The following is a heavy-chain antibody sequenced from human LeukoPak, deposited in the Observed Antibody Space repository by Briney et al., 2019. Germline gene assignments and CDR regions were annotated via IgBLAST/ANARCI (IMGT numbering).Heavy chain of an antibody. CDR1: GYTFTSYD. J-gene: IGHJ6*03. CDR3: ARSTGSGYYVLGYYYYYMDV. V-gene: IGHV1-8*02. CDR2: MNPNSGNT. Sequence: ASVKVSCKASGYTFTSYDINWVRQATGQGLEWMGWMNPNSGNTGYAQKFQGRVTMTRNTSISTAYMELSSLRSEDTAVYYCARSTGSGYYVLGYYYYYMDVWGKGTTVTISS. D-gene: IGHD3-22*01.